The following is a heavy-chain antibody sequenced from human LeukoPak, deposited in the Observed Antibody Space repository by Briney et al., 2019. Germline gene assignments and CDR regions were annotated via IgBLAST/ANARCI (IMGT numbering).Heavy chain of an antibody. Sequence: GGSLRLSCAASGFTFSSYSMNWVRQAPGKGLEWVSSISSSSSYIYYADSVKGRFTISRDNAKNSLYLQMNSLRAEDTAVYYCARDRLGYCTNGVCGYFDYWGQGTLVTVSS. CDR2: ISSSSSYI. CDR3: ARDRLGYCTNGVCGYFDY. D-gene: IGHD2-8*01. J-gene: IGHJ4*02. CDR1: GFTFSSYS. V-gene: IGHV3-21*01.